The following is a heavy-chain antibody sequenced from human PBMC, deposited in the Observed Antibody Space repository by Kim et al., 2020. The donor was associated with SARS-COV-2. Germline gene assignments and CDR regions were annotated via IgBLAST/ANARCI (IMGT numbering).Heavy chain of an antibody. CDR1: GYTFTSYA. Sequence: ASVKVSCKASGYTFTSYAMNWVRQAPGQGLEWMGWINTNTGNPTYAQGFTGRFVFSLDTSVSTAYLQISSLKAEDTAVYYCARQQLEDFLEWLFPDYYYYYMDVWGKGTTVTVSS. D-gene: IGHD3-3*01. J-gene: IGHJ6*03. CDR3: ARQQLEDFLEWLFPDYYYYYMDV. V-gene: IGHV7-4-1*02. CDR2: INTNTGNP.